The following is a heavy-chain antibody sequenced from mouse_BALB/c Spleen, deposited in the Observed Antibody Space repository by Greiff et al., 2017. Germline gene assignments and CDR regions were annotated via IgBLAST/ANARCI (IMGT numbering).Heavy chain of an antibody. Sequence: VQLKQSGAELVKPGASVKLSCTASGFNIKDTYMHWVKQRPEQGLEWIGRIDPANGNTKYDPKFQGKATITADTSSNTAYLQLSSLTSEDTAVYYCARSGLIHYYGYGDYWGQGTTLTVSS. J-gene: IGHJ2*01. CDR3: ARSGLIHYYGYGDY. V-gene: IGHV14-3*02. CDR2: IDPANGNT. CDR1: GFNIKDTY. D-gene: IGHD1-2*01.